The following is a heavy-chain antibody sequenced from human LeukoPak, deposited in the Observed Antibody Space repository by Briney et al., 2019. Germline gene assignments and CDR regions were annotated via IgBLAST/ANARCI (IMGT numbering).Heavy chain of an antibody. Sequence: ASVKVSCKASGYTFTGYYMHWVRQAPGQGLEWMGWINPNSGGTNYAQKFQGRVTMTRDTSISTAYMERSRLRSDDTAVYYCARDDYDSSGPQTNYYGMDGCGQGTTVTVSS. V-gene: IGHV1-2*02. CDR1: GYTFTGYY. CDR3: ARDDYDSSGPQTNYYGMDG. D-gene: IGHD3-22*01. J-gene: IGHJ6*02. CDR2: INPNSGGT.